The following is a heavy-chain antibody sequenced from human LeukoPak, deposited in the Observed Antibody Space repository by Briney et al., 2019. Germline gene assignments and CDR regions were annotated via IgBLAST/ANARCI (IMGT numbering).Heavy chain of an antibody. CDR3: AKDSSGWARDY. V-gene: IGHV3-23*01. J-gene: IGHJ4*02. D-gene: IGHD6-19*01. CDR2: ISGSDDGT. CDR1: GFTFSTYA. Sequence: GGSLRLSCAASGFTFSTYAMSWVRQIPGKGLEWVSAISGSDDGTYYADSVKGRFIISRDSSKKTLYLEMNSLRAEDTAVYYCAKDSSGWARDYWGQGTLVTVSS.